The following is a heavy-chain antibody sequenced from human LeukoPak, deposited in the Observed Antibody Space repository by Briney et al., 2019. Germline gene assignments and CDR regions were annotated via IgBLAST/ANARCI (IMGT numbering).Heavy chain of an antibody. CDR3: ARDRPYGDYVAPRRTFDY. Sequence: GASVKVSCKASGGTFSSYAISWVRQAPGQGLEWMGRIIPILGIANYAQKFQGRVTITADKSTSTAYMELSSLRSEDTAVYYCARDRPYGDYVAPRRTFDYWGQGTLVTVSS. CDR1: GGTFSSYA. D-gene: IGHD4-17*01. V-gene: IGHV1-69*04. J-gene: IGHJ4*02. CDR2: IIPILGIA.